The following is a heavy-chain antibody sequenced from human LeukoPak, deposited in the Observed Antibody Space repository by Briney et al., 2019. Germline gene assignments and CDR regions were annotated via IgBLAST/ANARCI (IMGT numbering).Heavy chain of an antibody. CDR1: GASLSGYY. CDR2: ISHSGST. Sequence: SETLSLTCEVSGASLSGYYWSWIRQAPGKGLEWIGEISHSGSTNYNPSLKSRVTISAHTSKNQFSLKLSSVIGADTAVYFCARNGWGSGSYWFYWGQGTLVTVPA. V-gene: IGHV4-34*01. J-gene: IGHJ4*02. CDR3: ARNGWGSGSYWFY. D-gene: IGHD3-10*01.